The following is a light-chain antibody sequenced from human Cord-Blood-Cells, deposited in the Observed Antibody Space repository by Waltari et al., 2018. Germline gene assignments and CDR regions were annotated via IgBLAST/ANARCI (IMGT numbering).Light chain of an antibody. Sequence: QSALTQPPSASGSPGKSVTIPCTGTSSDVGGSNYVSWYQQHPGKAPKLMIYEVSKRPSGVPDRFSGSKSGNTASLTVSGLQAEDEADYYCSSYAGSNNYVFGTGTKVTVL. V-gene: IGLV2-8*01. CDR3: SSYAGSNNYV. CDR2: EVS. CDR1: SSDVGGSNY. J-gene: IGLJ1*01.